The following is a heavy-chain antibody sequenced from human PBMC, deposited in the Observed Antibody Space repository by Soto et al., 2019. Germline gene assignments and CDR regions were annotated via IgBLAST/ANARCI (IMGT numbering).Heavy chain of an antibody. J-gene: IGHJ4*02. D-gene: IGHD4-17*01. CDR1: GFTFSSYG. Sequence: GGSLRLSCAASGFTFSSYGMHWVRQAPGKGLEWVAVISYDGSNKYYADSVKGRFTISRDNSKNTLYLQMNSLRAEDTAVYYCAKDGRLLRWSTRPDYWGQGTLVTVSS. CDR3: AKDGRLLRWSTRPDY. CDR2: ISYDGSNK. V-gene: IGHV3-30*18.